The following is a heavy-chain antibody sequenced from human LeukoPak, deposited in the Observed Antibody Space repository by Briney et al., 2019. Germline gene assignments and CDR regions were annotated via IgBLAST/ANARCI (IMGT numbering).Heavy chain of an antibody. D-gene: IGHD3-3*01. CDR2: IYYSGST. CDR1: VGSLSRGGSY. CDR3: ARASPELRFLWPEAYYGMDV. V-gene: IGHV4-31*03. J-gene: IGHJ6*02. Sequence: PSETLSLTCTVSVGSLSRGGSYWSWIRQHPGKGLEWIGYIYYSGSTYYNPSLKSRVTISVDTSKNQFSLKLSSVTAADTAVYYCARASPELRFLWPEAYYGMDVWGQGTTVTVSS.